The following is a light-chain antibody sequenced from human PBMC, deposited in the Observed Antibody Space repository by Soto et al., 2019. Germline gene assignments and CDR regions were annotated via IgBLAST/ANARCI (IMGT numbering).Light chain of an antibody. Sequence: IQMTQSPSSLSASVGDTVTITCRASQTISFYLNWYQQKPGRTPNLLIYATSSLQSGVPSRFDGSGSGTEFTLTISSLQPDDFVTYYCQQSFSTPHTFGQGTKLELK. J-gene: IGKJ2*01. V-gene: IGKV1-39*01. CDR2: ATS. CDR3: QQSFSTPHT. CDR1: QTISFY.